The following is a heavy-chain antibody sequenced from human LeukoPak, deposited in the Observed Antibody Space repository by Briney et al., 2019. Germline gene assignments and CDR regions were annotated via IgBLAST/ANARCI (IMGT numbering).Heavy chain of an antibody. Sequence: SETLSLTCTVSGGSISSSSYYWGWIRQPPGKGLEWIGSIYYSGSTYYNPSLKSQVTISVDTSKNQFSLKLNSVIAADTAVYYCARRFSGYSSSWHWFDPWGQGTLVTVSS. CDR1: GGSISSSSYY. D-gene: IGHD6-13*01. CDR2: IYYSGST. V-gene: IGHV4-39*07. J-gene: IGHJ5*02. CDR3: ARRFSGYSSSWHWFDP.